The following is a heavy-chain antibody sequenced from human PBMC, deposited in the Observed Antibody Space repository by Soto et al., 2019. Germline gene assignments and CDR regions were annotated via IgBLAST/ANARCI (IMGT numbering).Heavy chain of an antibody. CDR1: GYDFNTNW. J-gene: IGHJ4*02. CDR2: MYPGDSDT. Sequence: SLKISCRGSGYDFNTNWFGWVRQLPGRGLEWVGIMYPGDSDTRYNPSLQGHVTLSVDVTVSTAFLQWRSLETSDTGMYFCARLPRDCNKTSCYYADHWGQGTQVTVSS. CDR3: ARLPRDCNKTSCYYADH. D-gene: IGHD3-3*01. V-gene: IGHV5-51*01.